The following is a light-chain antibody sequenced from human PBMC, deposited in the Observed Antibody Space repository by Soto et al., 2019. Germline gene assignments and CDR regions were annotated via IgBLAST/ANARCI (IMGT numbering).Light chain of an antibody. CDR1: QSVSSSY. J-gene: IGKJ2*03. Sequence: EIVLTQSPGTLSLSPGERATLSCRASQSVSSSYLAWYQQKPGQAPRLLIYGASSRATDIPDRFSGSGSGRDVTLTISRLEAEDLAVYYCQQYGTSPTYSFGQGTKLEIK. V-gene: IGKV3-20*01. CDR2: GAS. CDR3: QQYGTSPTYS.